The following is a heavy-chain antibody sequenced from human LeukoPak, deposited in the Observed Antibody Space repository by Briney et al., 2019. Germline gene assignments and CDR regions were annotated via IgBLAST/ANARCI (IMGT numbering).Heavy chain of an antibody. Sequence: PGGSLRLSCAASGFTFSSYGMNWVRQAPGKGLEWVSYIRSSGSTIYYADSVKGRFTISRDNAKNSLYLQMNSLRAEDTAVYYCARGDTSGWSEYWGQGTLVTVSS. D-gene: IGHD6-19*01. J-gene: IGHJ4*02. V-gene: IGHV3-48*03. CDR3: ARGDTSGWSEY. CDR2: IRSSGSTI. CDR1: GFTFSSYG.